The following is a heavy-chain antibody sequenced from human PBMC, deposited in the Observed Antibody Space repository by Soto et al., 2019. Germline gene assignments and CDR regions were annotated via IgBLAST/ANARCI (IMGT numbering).Heavy chain of an antibody. J-gene: IGHJ6*02. D-gene: IGHD3-10*01. CDR1: GFTFSSYA. CDR3: ARDRGYYYGSGSYSYYYYGMDV. Sequence: SLRLSCAASGFTFSSYAMHWVRQAPGKWLEWVAVISYDGSNKYYADSVKGRFTISRDNSKNTLYLQMNSLRAEDTAVYYCARDRGYYYGSGSYSYYYYGMDVWGQGTTVTVSS. V-gene: IGHV3-30-3*01. CDR2: ISYDGSNK.